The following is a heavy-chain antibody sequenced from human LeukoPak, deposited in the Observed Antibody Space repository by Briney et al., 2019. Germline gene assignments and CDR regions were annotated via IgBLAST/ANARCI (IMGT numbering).Heavy chain of an antibody. V-gene: IGHV3-30-3*01. CDR1: GFTFSSYA. Sequence: PGGSLRLSCAASGFTFSSYAMHWVRQAPGKGLEWVAVISYDGSNKYYADSVKGRFTISRDNSKNTLYLQMNSLRAEDTAVYYCARDQFIVVVPAPSSGIDYWGQGTLVTVSS. CDR2: ISYDGSNK. D-gene: IGHD2-2*01. CDR3: ARDQFIVVVPAPSSGIDY. J-gene: IGHJ4*02.